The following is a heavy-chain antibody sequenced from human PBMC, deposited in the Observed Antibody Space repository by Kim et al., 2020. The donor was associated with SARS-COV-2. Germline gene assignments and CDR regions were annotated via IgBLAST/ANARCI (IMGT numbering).Heavy chain of an antibody. CDR3: ARSVATEPSFDF. Sequence: ASVKVSCKASGYGFTTYYIHWVRQAPGQGLEWMGMVNPAGGSTSSPQKLQGRVTMTSDTTTSTVYMDLSYLRSEDTAMYYCARSVATEPSFDFWGQGTLVTVSS. J-gene: IGHJ4*02. CDR1: GYGFTTYY. D-gene: IGHD5-12*01. V-gene: IGHV1-46*01. CDR2: VNPAGGST.